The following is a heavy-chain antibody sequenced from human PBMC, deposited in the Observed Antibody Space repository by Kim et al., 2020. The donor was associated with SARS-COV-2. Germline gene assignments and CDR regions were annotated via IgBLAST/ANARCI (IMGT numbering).Heavy chain of an antibody. V-gene: IGHV1-2*02. Sequence: ASVKVSCKASGYTFTGYYMHWVRQAPGQGLEWMGWINPNSGGTNYAQKFQGRVTMTRDTSISTAYMELSRLRSDDTAVYYCAKGGYDYVWGSYRLSREYYFDYWGQGTLVTVSS. CDR1: GYTFTGYY. D-gene: IGHD3-16*02. J-gene: IGHJ4*02. CDR3: AKGGYDYVWGSYRLSREYYFDY. CDR2: INPNSGGT.